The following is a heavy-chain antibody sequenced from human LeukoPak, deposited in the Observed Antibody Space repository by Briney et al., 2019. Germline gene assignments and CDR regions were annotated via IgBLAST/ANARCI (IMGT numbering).Heavy chain of an antibody. CDR3: ARQRFTMRAYAGNWFDP. CDR2: IYPDDSDI. J-gene: IGHJ5*02. CDR1: GYTFTNYW. V-gene: IGHV5-51*01. D-gene: IGHD3-10*01. Sequence: GESLKISCEGSGYTFTNYWIGWVRQVPGKGLEWMGIIYPDDSDIKYTPSFRGQVTISADKSISTAYLQWSSLRASDTAMYYCARQRFTMRAYAGNWFDPWGQGTLVTVSS.